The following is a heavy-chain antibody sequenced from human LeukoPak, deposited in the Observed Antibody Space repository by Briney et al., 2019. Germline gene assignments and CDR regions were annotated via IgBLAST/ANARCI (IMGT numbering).Heavy chain of an antibody. CDR3: ARTLSSAGGFDY. J-gene: IGHJ4*02. V-gene: IGHV1-18*01. CDR2: ISGYNGNT. Sequence: GASVTVSCKASGYTLSSYGISGVRQAPGQGPEGMGWISGYNGNTKYAQKVQGSATMTTDTSTSTAYMEVRSLSSDATAVYYCARTLSSAGGFDYWGQGTLVTVSS. CDR1: GYTLSSYG. D-gene: IGHD2-15*01.